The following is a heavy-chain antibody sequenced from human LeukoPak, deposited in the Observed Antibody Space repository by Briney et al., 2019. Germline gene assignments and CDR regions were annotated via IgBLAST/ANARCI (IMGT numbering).Heavy chain of an antibody. J-gene: IGHJ4*02. CDR3: AKGSARIAVAPPLGY. Sequence: GGSLRLSCAASGFTFSSYGMHWVRQAPGKGLEWVAVISYDGSNKYYADSVKGRFTISRDNSKNTLYPQMNSLRAEDTAVYYCAKGSARIAVAPPLGYWGQGTLVTVSS. V-gene: IGHV3-30*18. D-gene: IGHD6-19*01. CDR1: GFTFSSYG. CDR2: ISYDGSNK.